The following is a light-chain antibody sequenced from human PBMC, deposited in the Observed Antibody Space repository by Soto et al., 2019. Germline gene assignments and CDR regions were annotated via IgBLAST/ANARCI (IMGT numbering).Light chain of an antibody. CDR3: QQYNSYSGIT. J-gene: IGKJ5*01. CDR1: QSISSW. Sequence: PSTLSASVGDRVTITCRASQSISSWLAWYQQKPGKAPKLLIYDASSLESGVPSRFSGSGSGTEFTLTISSLQPDDFATYYCQQYNSYSGITFGQGTRLEIK. CDR2: DAS. V-gene: IGKV1-5*01.